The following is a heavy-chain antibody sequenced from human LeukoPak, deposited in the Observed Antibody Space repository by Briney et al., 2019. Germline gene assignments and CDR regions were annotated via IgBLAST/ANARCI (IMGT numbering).Heavy chain of an antibody. CDR3: ARYSGSYYRFDY. V-gene: IGHV1-2*02. CDR2: INPNSGGT. Sequence: ASVKVSCKASGYTFTGYYMHWVRQAPGQGLEWMGWINPNSGGTNYAQKFQGRVTMTRDTSISTAYMVLSRLRSDDTAVYYCARYSGSYYRFDYWGQGTLVTVSS. D-gene: IGHD1-26*01. CDR1: GYTFTGYY. J-gene: IGHJ4*02.